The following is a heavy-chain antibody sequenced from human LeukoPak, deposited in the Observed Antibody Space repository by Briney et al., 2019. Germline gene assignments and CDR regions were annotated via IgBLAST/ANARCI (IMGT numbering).Heavy chain of an antibody. D-gene: IGHD4-17*01. CDR3: AKEVTVTPYSTYYDYGMDV. CDR2: ISGSGGST. V-gene: IGHV3-23*01. Sequence: PGGSLRLSCAASGFTFSSYAMSWVRQAPGKGLEWVSAISGSGGSTYYADSVKGRFTISRDNSKNTLYLQMNSLRAEDTAVYYCAKEVTVTPYSTYYDYGMDVWGQGTTVTVSS. J-gene: IGHJ6*02. CDR1: GFTFSSYA.